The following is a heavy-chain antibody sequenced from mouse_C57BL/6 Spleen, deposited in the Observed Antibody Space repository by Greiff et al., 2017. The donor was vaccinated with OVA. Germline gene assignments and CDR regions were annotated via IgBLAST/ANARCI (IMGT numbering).Heavy chain of an antibody. CDR3: ARNRVYYGSSYGIDY. D-gene: IGHD1-1*01. J-gene: IGHJ2*01. Sequence: VQLVESGPGLVAPSQSLSITCTVSGFSLTSYAISWVRQPPGKGLEWLGVIWTGGGTNYTSALKSRLSISKDNSKSQVFLKMNSLQTDDTARYYCARNRVYYGSSYGIDYWGQGTTLTVSS. CDR1: GFSLTSYA. CDR2: IWTGGGT. V-gene: IGHV2-9-1*01.